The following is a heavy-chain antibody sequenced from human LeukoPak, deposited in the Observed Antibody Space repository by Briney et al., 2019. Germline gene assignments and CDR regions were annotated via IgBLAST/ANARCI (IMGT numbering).Heavy chain of an antibody. D-gene: IGHD3-16*02. CDR3: ARGGSNDYVWGSYRDIDY. CDR2: ISYDGSNK. J-gene: IGHJ4*02. CDR1: GFTFSSYA. Sequence: GRSLRLSCAASGFTFSSYAMHWVRQAPGKGLEWVAVISYDGSNKYYADSVKGRFTISRDNSKNTLYLQMNSLRAEDTAVYYCARGGSNDYVWGSYRDIDYWGQGTLVTVSS. V-gene: IGHV3-30*04.